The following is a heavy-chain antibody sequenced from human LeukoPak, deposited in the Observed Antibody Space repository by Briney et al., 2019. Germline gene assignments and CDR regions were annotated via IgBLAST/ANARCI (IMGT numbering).Heavy chain of an antibody. CDR2: MYYDGRSE. Sequence: GRSLRLSWAAAAFTFSINSVHCVRQPPGNGLEWVAFMYYDGRSEYYADSVKGRFTISRDNSKNRLYLEMNSLRDEDTAVYYCARDGEFRAVNHYFDWWGQGTLVTVSS. J-gene: IGHJ4*02. CDR3: ARDGEFRAVNHYFDW. CDR1: AFTFSINS. V-gene: IGHV3-30*01. D-gene: IGHD2/OR15-2a*01.